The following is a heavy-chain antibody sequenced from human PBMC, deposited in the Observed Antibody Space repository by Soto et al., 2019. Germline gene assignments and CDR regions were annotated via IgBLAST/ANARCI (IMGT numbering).Heavy chain of an antibody. CDR1: GYSFTSYW. Sequence: PXESLKISCKGSGYSFTSYWIGWVRQMPGKGLEWMGRIDPSDSYTYYSPSFQGHVTISADKSISTAYLQWSSLKASDTAIYYCARHETIVGAIDNWFDHWGQGTLVTVSS. CDR2: IDPSDSYT. D-gene: IGHD1-26*01. V-gene: IGHV5-10-1*01. CDR3: ARHETIVGAIDNWFDH. J-gene: IGHJ5*02.